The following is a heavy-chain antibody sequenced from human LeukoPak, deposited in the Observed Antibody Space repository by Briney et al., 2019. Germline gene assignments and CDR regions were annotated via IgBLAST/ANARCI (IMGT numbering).Heavy chain of an antibody. CDR1: GFTFSNYA. D-gene: IGHD4-17*01. J-gene: IGHJ2*01. CDR3: AKDFSTVTAWYFDL. CDR2: ISGSGGST. V-gene: IGHV3-23*01. Sequence: GGSLRLSCAASGFTFSNYAMSWVRQAPGKGLEWVSAISGSGGSTYYADSVKGRFTISRDNSKNTLYLQMYSLRPEDTAVYYCAKDFSTVTAWYFDLWGRGTLVTVSS.